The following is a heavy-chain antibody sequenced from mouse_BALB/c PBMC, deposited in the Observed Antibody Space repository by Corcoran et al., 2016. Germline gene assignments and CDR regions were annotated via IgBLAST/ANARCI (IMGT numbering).Heavy chain of an antibody. CDR2: INTYTGEP. J-gene: IGHJ4*01. CDR3: ARSKLGALDY. CDR1: GYTFTNYG. V-gene: IGHV9-1*02. D-gene: IGHD3-3*01. Sequence: QIQLVQSGPELKKPGETVQISCKASGYTFTNYGMNWVKQAPGKGLKWMGWINTYTGEPTYADDFKGRFAFTLDTSARTAYLQINNLKNEDMATYFCARSKLGALDYWGQGTSVTVSS.